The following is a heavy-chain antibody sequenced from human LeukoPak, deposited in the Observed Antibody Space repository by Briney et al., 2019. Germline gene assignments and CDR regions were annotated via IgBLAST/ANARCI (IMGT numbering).Heavy chain of an antibody. CDR1: GFTFVNYA. CDR2: IRNSGPDT. D-gene: IGHD1-1*01. Sequence: GGSLRLSCAASGFTFVNYAMSWVRQAPGNGLELVAGIRNSGPDTFYADSVRGRFTVSRDDFKNTLYLQMSSLGAEDTALYSCAKDHTWERTPFYFDKWGRGTLVTVSS. CDR3: AKDHTWERTPFYFDK. J-gene: IGHJ4*02. V-gene: IGHV3-23*01.